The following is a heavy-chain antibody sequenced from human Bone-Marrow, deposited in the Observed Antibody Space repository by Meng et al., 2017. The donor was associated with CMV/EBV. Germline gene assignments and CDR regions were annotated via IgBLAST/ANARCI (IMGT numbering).Heavy chain of an antibody. V-gene: IGHV1-2*02. CDR1: GYTFTGYY. CDR2: INPNSGGT. D-gene: IGHD2-15*01. CDR3: ARDRDPLVAVRLGWFDP. J-gene: IGHJ5*02. Sequence: ASVKVSCKASGYTFTGYYVHWVRQAPGQGLEWMGWINPNSGGTNYAQKFQGRVTMTRDTSISTAHMELSRLRSDDTAVYYCARDRDPLVAVRLGWFDPWGQGTLVTVSS.